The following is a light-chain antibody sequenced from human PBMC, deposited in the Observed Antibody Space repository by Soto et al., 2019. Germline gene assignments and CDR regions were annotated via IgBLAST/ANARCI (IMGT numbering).Light chain of an antibody. CDR2: DAS. V-gene: IGKV1-5*01. Sequence: DLHMTQSPSTSAPPLGWRVTITWRASQSISSYLAWYQQKPGKAPNLLIHDASTLQSGVPSRFSGSGSRTEFTLTISSLQPDDLATYQCQQYNRYPITFGQGTRLEI. CDR3: QQYNRYPIT. J-gene: IGKJ5*01. CDR1: QSISSY.